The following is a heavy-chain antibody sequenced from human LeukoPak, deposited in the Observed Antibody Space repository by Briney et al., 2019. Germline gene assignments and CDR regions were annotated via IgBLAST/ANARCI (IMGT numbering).Heavy chain of an antibody. CDR1: GFTFSSYS. J-gene: IGHJ4*02. Sequence: GGSLRLSCAASGFTFSSYSMNWVRQAPGKGLEWVSSISSSSSYIYYADSVKGRFTISRGNAKNSLYLQMNSLRAEDTAVYYCARDWGASSGYTDYRGQGTLVTVSS. CDR3: ARDWGASSGYTDY. D-gene: IGHD5-18*01. CDR2: ISSSSSYI. V-gene: IGHV3-21*01.